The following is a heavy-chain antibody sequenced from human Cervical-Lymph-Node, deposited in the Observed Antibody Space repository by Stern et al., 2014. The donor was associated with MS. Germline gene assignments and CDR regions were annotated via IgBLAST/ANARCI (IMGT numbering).Heavy chain of an antibody. CDR1: GFTFSSSG. CDR3: AREGGNTAEYFQH. J-gene: IGHJ1*01. D-gene: IGHD4-23*01. Sequence: VQLVESGGGVVQPGRSLRLSCAASGFTFSSSGMHWVRQAPGKGLEWLAIILYDGSNRYYADSVKGRFIISRDNSKNTLYLQMNSLRAEDTAVYYCAREGGNTAEYFQHWGQGTLVTVSS. V-gene: IGHV3-33*01. CDR2: ILYDGSNR.